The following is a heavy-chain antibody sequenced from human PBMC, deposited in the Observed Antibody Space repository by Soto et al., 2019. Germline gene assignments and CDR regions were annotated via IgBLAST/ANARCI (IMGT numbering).Heavy chain of an antibody. D-gene: IGHD5-18*01. J-gene: IGHJ4*02. Sequence: QVQLQESGPGLVKPSETLSLTCIVSGGSISNYYWSWIRQPPGKGLEWIGYIYYSGRTNYNPSLTRRVTISVDTSKNQFSLKLSSVTAADTAVYYCARHRYSYGVYYFDYWGQGTLVTVSS. V-gene: IGHV4-59*08. CDR1: GGSISNYY. CDR3: ARHRYSYGVYYFDY. CDR2: IYYSGRT.